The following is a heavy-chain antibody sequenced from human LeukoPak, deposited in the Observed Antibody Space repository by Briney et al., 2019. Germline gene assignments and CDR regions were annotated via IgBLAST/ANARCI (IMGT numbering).Heavy chain of an antibody. V-gene: IGHV4-39*01. Sequence: PSETLSLTCTVSGGSISSSSYSWGWIRQPPGKGLEWIGSIYYSGSTYYNPSLKSRVTISVDTSKSQFSLKLSSVTAADTAVYYCARHPRRSGSYYMVSYYYGMDVWGQGTTVTVSS. CDR3: ARHPRRSGSYYMVSYYYGMDV. CDR2: IYYSGST. J-gene: IGHJ6*02. D-gene: IGHD3-10*01. CDR1: GGSISSSSYS.